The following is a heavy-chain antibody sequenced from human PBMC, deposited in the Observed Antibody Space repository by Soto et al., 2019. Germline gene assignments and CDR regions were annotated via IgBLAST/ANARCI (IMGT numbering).Heavy chain of an antibody. V-gene: IGHV3-7*01. J-gene: IGHJ4*02. Sequence: TFSQHWMSWVRRALGKGLEWVADIKPDGSEKYYVDSVKGRFTISRDNAKNSVYLQMNSLRAEDTAMYYCATYRFDRWGQGTLVTVSS. CDR2: IKPDGSEK. CDR1: TFSQHW. CDR3: ATYRFDR.